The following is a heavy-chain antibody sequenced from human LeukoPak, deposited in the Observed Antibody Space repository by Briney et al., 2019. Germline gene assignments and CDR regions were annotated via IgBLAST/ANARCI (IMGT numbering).Heavy chain of an antibody. CDR2: IYHSGST. D-gene: IGHD1-26*01. CDR3: AREAPERYSGSYHRRFDY. CDR1: GGSISSGGYY. J-gene: IGHJ4*02. Sequence: SQTLSLTCTVSGGSISSGGYYWSWIPQPPGKGLEWIGYIYHSGSTYYNPSLKSRVTISVDRSKNQFSLKLSSVTAADTAVYYCAREAPERYSGSYHRRFDYWGQGTLVTVSS. V-gene: IGHV4-30-2*01.